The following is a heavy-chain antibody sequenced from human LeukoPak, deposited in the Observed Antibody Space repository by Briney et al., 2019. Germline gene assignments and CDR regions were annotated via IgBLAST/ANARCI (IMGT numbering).Heavy chain of an antibody. CDR3: ARDPAVAGTEGIYFDY. CDR2: VYHSGGT. CDR1: GGSISSSNW. D-gene: IGHD6-13*01. V-gene: IGHV4-4*02. J-gene: IGHJ4*02. Sequence: PSGTLSLTCTVSGGSISSSNWWSWVRQSPGKGLEWIGQVYHSGGTIYNPSLKSRVTISVDQSKNQFSLKLTSVTTADTAVYYCARDPAVAGTEGIYFDYWGQGTLVTVSS.